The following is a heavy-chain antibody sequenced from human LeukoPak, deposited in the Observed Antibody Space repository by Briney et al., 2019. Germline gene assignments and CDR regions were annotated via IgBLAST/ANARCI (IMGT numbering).Heavy chain of an antibody. V-gene: IGHV1-2*02. J-gene: IGHJ3*02. D-gene: IGHD3-10*01. Sequence: ASVKVSCKAFGYSFTGYYMHWVRQAPGQGLEWMGWINPNSGGTNYAQKFQGRVTMTRDTSISTAYMELSRLRSDDTAVYYCARDLPLLWFGELSHDAFDIWGQGAMVTVSS. CDR2: INPNSGGT. CDR3: ARDLPLLWFGELSHDAFDI. CDR1: GYSFTGYY.